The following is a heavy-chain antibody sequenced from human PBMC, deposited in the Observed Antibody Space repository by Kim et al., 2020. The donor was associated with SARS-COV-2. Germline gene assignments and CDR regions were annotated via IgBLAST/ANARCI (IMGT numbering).Heavy chain of an antibody. CDR1: GFTFDDYA. D-gene: IGHD3-10*01. CDR2: ISWNSGSI. V-gene: IGHV3-9*01. J-gene: IGHJ4*02. Sequence: GGSLRLSCAASGFTFDDYAMHWVRQAPGKGLEWVSGISWNSGSIGYADSVKGRFTISRDNAKNSLYLQMNSLRAEYTALYYCAKADYYGSERVWGQGTLV. CDR3: AKADYYGSERV.